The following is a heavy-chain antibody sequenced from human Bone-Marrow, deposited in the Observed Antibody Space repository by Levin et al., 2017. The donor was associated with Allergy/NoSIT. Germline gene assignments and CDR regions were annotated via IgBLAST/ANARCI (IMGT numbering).Heavy chain of an antibody. Sequence: ASVKVSCKASGYTFTSYGISWVRQAPGQGLEWMGWISAYNGNTNYAQKLQGRVTMTTDTSTSTAYMELRSLRSDDTAVYYCARDGDIWFGELLDRNFDYWGQGTLVTVSS. J-gene: IGHJ4*02. V-gene: IGHV1-18*01. D-gene: IGHD3-10*01. CDR3: ARDGDIWFGELLDRNFDY. CDR2: ISAYNGNT. CDR1: GYTFTSYG.